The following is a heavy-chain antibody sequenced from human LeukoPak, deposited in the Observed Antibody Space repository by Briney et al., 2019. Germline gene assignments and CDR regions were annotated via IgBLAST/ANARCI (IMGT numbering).Heavy chain of an antibody. J-gene: IGHJ4*02. D-gene: IGHD6-6*01. Sequence: KPGESLKISCKGSGYSFTSYWIGGVRQMPGEGLEWMGIIYYGDSDTRYSPSLQGQVTISADKSISTAYLQWSSLKASDTAMYYCARVEYSSPLYYFDYWGQGTLVTVSS. CDR1: GYSFTSYW. CDR2: IYYGDSDT. V-gene: IGHV5-51*01. CDR3: ARVEYSSPLYYFDY.